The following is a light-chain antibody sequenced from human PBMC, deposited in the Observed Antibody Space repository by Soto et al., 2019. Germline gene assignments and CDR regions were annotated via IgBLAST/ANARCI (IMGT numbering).Light chain of an antibody. V-gene: IGLV1-51*01. CDR1: SSNIGNNY. Sequence: QSVLTQSPSVSAAPGQQVTISCSGSSSNIGNNYVSWYQQLPGTAPKLLIYDNNKRPSGIPDRFSGSKSGTSATLGITGLQTGDEADYYCGTWDSSLSVWVFGGGTKLTVL. CDR3: GTWDSSLSVWV. J-gene: IGLJ3*02. CDR2: DNN.